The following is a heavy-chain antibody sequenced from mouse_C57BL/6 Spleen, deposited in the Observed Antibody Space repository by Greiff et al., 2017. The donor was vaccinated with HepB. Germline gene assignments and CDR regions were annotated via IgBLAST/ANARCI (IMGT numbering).Heavy chain of an antibody. Sequence: QVQLQQSGAELARPGASGKMSCKASGYTFTSYTMHWVKQRPGQGLEWIGYINPSSGYTKYNQKFKDKATLTADKSSSTAYMQLSSLTSEDSAVYYCARGGNYYAMDYWGQGTSVTVSS. CDR2: INPSSGYT. V-gene: IGHV1-4*01. CDR3: ARGGNYYAMDY. CDR1: GYTFTSYT. J-gene: IGHJ4*01.